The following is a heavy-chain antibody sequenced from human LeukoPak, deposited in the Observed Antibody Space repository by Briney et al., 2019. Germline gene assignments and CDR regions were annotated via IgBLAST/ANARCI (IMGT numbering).Heavy chain of an antibody. Sequence: ASVKVSCKASGYTFTSYGISWVRQAPGQGLEWMGGIIPIFGTANYAQKFQGRVTITTDESTSTAYMELSSLRSEDTAVYYCATCATDFWSGYYKLNYYYYMDVWGKGTTVTVSS. V-gene: IGHV1-69*05. D-gene: IGHD3-3*01. CDR2: IIPIFGTA. J-gene: IGHJ6*03. CDR3: ATCATDFWSGYYKLNYYYYMDV. CDR1: GYTFTSYG.